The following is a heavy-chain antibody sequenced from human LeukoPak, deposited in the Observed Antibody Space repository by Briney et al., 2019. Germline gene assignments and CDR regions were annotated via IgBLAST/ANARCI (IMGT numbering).Heavy chain of an antibody. V-gene: IGHV4-38-2*02. CDR2: IYHSGST. J-gene: IGHJ4*02. Sequence: PSETLSLTCTVSGYSISSGYYWGWIRQPPGKGLEWIGIIYHSGSTYYNPSLKSRVTISVDTSKNQFSLKPSSVTAADTAVYYCARAGYYDSSGYRYWGQGTLVTVSS. CDR3: ARAGYYDSSGYRY. CDR1: GYSISSGYY. D-gene: IGHD3-22*01.